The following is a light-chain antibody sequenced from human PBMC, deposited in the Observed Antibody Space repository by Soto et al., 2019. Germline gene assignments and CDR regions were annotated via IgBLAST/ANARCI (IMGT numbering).Light chain of an antibody. V-gene: IGKV1-13*02. Sequence: IQLTQSPSSLSASVGDRVTITCRASQGISSALAWYQQKPGKAPKLLIYDASSVQSGVPSRFSGSGSGTEFTLTISSLQPDDFATYYCQHYNTDSPWTFGQGTKVDIK. CDR2: DAS. CDR3: QHYNTDSPWT. J-gene: IGKJ1*01. CDR1: QGISSA.